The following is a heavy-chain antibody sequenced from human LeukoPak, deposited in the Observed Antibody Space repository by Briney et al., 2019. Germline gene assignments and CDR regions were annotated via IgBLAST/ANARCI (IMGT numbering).Heavy chain of an antibody. V-gene: IGHV3-64*01. CDR2: IDNKGDST. D-gene: IGHD3-22*01. CDR3: ARAHYYDRGGASRYGMDV. CDR1: GFTFRNYA. J-gene: IGHJ6*02. Sequence: GGSLRLSCSASGFTFRNYAIHWVRQVPGKGLQYVSAIDNKGDSTYYANSVKGRFTISRDNSKNTLSLQMGSLRAEDMGVYYCARAHYYDRGGASRYGMDVWGQGTTVTVSS.